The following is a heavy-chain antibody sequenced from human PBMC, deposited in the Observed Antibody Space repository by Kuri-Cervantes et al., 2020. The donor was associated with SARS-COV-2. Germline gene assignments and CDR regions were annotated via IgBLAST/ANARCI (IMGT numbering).Heavy chain of an antibody. Sequence: ASVKVSCKASGYTFTGYYTHWVRQAPGQGLEWMGLITPNGDLTLYAQNFQGRFTVTRDTPTRTVFMELSSLRSEDTAVYYCAREAAVAGKNFDYWGQGTLVTVSS. CDR2: ITPNGDLT. CDR3: AREAAVAGKNFDY. CDR1: GYTFTGYY. J-gene: IGHJ4*02. D-gene: IGHD6-13*01. V-gene: IGHV1-46*01.